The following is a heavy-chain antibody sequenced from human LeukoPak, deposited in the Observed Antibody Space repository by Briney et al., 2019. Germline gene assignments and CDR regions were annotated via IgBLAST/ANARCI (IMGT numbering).Heavy chain of an antibody. V-gene: IGHV3-23*01. CDR2: ISGSGGST. Sequence: GGSLRLSCAASGFTFSSHAMSWVRQAPGKGLEWVSAISGSGGSTYYADSVKGRFTISRDNSKNTLYLQMNSLRVEDTAVYYCAKEPYYDFLSGCSYDAFDIWGQGTMVTVSS. CDR1: GFTFSSHA. CDR3: AKEPYYDFLSGCSYDAFDI. D-gene: IGHD3-3*01. J-gene: IGHJ3*02.